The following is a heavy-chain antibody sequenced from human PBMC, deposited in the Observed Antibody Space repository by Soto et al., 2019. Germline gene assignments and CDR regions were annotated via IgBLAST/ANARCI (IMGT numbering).Heavy chain of an antibody. CDR1: SGSFSGYY. D-gene: IGHD2-15*01. J-gene: IGHJ4*02. CDR3: ARDPVLAAIDY. Sequence: QVLLQQWGAGLLKPSETLSLTCTVYSGSFSGYYWSWIRQPPGQGLEWIGDAHHSGSTNYNPSLKSRVTIFVDTSKNQCSLRLSSLTAADTAVYYCARDPVLAAIDYWGQGTLVTVSS. V-gene: IGHV4-34*01. CDR2: AHHSGST.